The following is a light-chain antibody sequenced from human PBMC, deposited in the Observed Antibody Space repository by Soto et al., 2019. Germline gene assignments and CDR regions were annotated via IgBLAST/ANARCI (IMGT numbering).Light chain of an antibody. CDR3: ATWDDSLDGVL. Sequence: QSVLTQPPSASGTPGQRVTISCSGSNSNIGSNTVNWYQHLPGTAPKLLVYSHSQRPSGVPDRFSGSKSVTSASLAISGLESEDEADYFCATWDDSLDGVLFGGGTKLTVL. J-gene: IGLJ3*02. CDR1: NSNIGSNT. CDR2: SHS. V-gene: IGLV1-44*01.